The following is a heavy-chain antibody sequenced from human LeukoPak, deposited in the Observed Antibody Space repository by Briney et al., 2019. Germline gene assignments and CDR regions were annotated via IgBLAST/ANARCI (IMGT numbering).Heavy chain of an antibody. J-gene: IGHJ5*02. Sequence: PGGSLRLSCVASGFTLSTYGMHWVRQAPGKGLEWVAMISYDGNSKQYADLVKGRFTISRDNSKNTLYLQMNSLRTEDTAVYHCAKDLYSSGWYNYFDPWGQGALVTVSS. CDR1: GFTLSTYG. D-gene: IGHD6-19*01. CDR2: ISYDGNSK. CDR3: AKDLYSSGWYNYFDP. V-gene: IGHV3-30*18.